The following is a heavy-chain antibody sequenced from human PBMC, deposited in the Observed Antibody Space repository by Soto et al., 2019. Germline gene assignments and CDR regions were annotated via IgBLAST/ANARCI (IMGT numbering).Heavy chain of an antibody. CDR2: ISYDGSNK. CDR1: GFTFSSYG. D-gene: IGHD5-18*01. CDR3: AKERMGYSYVPFDY. V-gene: IGHV3-30*18. Sequence: GGSLRLSCAASGFTFSSYGMHWVRQAPGKGLEWVAVISYDGSNKYYADSVKGRFTISRDNSKNTLYLQMNSLRAEDTAVYYCAKERMGYSYVPFDYWGQGTLVTVSS. J-gene: IGHJ4*02.